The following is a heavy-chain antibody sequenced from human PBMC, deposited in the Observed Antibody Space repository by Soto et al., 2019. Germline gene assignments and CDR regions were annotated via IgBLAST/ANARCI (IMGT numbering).Heavy chain of an antibody. Sequence: GGSLRLSCAASGFTFSSYGMHWVRQAPGKGLEWVAVIWYDGSNKYYADSVKGRFTISRDNSKNTLYLQMNSLRAEDTAVYYCARSMITFGGVIASPLDFDYWGQGTLVTVSS. CDR3: ARSMITFGGVIASPLDFDY. D-gene: IGHD3-16*02. CDR1: GFTFSSYG. CDR2: IWYDGSNK. V-gene: IGHV3-33*01. J-gene: IGHJ4*02.